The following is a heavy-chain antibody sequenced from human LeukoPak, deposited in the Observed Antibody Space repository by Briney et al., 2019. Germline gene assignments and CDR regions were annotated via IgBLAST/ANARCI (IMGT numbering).Heavy chain of an antibody. CDR3: ATFRFFTYGGFDAFDI. CDR1: GFTFGDYV. J-gene: IGHJ3*02. CDR2: IKQDGSEK. D-gene: IGHD2-21*01. Sequence: GGSLRLSCTASGFTFGDYVMSWVRQAPGKGLEWVANIKQDGSEKYYVDSVKGRFTISRDNAKNSLYLQMNSLRAEDTAVYYCATFRFFTYGGFDAFDIWGQGTMVTVSS. V-gene: IGHV3-7*01.